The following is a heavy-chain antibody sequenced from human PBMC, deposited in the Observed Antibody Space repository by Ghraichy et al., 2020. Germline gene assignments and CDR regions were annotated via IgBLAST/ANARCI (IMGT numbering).Heavy chain of an antibody. D-gene: IGHD2-21*02. J-gene: IGHJ4*02. Sequence: ESLNISCTVSGGSVSSGSHHWSWIRQPPGKGLEWIGSIYHTGSTNYNPSLKSRVTISVDTSKNQFSLKLRTVTAADTAVYYCARVMTSYCGGDCYSNYFDFWGQGTLVTASS. CDR3: ARVMTSYCGGDCYSNYFDF. CDR2: IYHTGST. V-gene: IGHV4-61*01. CDR1: GGSVSSGSHH.